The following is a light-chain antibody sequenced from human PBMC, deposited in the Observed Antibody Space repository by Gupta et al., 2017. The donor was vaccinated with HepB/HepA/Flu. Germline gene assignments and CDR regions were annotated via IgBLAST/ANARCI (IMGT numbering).Light chain of an antibody. Sequence: DIQMTQSPSSLSASIGDRVTITCRSSQPIANFLNWYQQKPGKAPKILIYAASSFQGGVPSRFSGSGSGTDFTLNISSLQAEDLATYYCQQSYSTPFTFGPGTKVEIK. CDR2: AAS. V-gene: IGKV1-39*01. CDR3: QQSYSTPFT. CDR1: QPIANF. J-gene: IGKJ3*01.